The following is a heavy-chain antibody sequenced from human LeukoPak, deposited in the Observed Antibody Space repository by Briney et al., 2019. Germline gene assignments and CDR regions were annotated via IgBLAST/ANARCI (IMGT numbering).Heavy chain of an antibody. CDR1: GYTFTSYY. CDR3: AREVYDILTGSGLDAFDI. V-gene: IGHV1-18*04. D-gene: IGHD3-9*01. Sequence: GASVKVSCKASGYTFTSYYMHWVRQAPGQGLEWMGWISAYNGNTNYAQKLQGRVTMTTDTSTSTAYMELRSLRSDDTAVYYCAREVYDILTGSGLDAFDIWGQGTMVTVSS. J-gene: IGHJ3*02. CDR2: ISAYNGNT.